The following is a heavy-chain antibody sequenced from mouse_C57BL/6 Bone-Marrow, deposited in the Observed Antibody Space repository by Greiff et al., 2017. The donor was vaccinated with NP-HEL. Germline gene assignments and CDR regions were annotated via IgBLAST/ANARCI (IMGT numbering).Heavy chain of an antibody. V-gene: IGHV5-12*01. D-gene: IGHD3-2*02. CDR1: GFTFSDYY. J-gene: IGHJ4*01. CDR2: ISNGGGST. Sequence: VMLVESGGGLVQPGGSLKLSCAASGFTFSDYYMYWVRQTPEKRLEWVAYISNGGGSTYYPDTVKGRFTISRDNAKNTLYLQMSRLKSEDTAMYYCARQDRPGDSSGYYAMDYWGQGTSVTVSS. CDR3: ARQDRPGDSSGYYAMDY.